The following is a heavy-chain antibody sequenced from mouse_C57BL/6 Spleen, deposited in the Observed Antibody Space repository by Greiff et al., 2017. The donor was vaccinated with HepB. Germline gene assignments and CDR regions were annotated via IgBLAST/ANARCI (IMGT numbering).Heavy chain of an antibody. CDR3: ARNQGSGYAMDY. J-gene: IGHJ4*01. D-gene: IGHD3-2*02. V-gene: IGHV2-2*01. CDR2: IWSGGST. CDR1: GFSLTSYG. Sequence: VKLMESGPGLVQPSQSLSITCTVSGFSLTSYGVHWVRQSPGKGPEWLGVIWSGGSTDYNAAFISRLSISKDNSKSQVFFKMNSLQADDTAIYYCARNQGSGYAMDYWGQGTSVTVSS.